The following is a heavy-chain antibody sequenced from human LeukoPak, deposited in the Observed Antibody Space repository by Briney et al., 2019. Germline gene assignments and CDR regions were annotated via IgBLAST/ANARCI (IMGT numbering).Heavy chain of an antibody. CDR1: GGSFSSGDYS. CDR3: ARQRRPVTGYYYYMDV. J-gene: IGHJ6*03. Sequence: SETLSLTCAVSGGSFSSGDYSWSWIRQPPGKGLEWIGYLYYSGSTYYNPSLKSRVTISVDTSKNQFSLKLSSVTAADTAVYYCARQRRPVTGYYYYMDVWGKGTTVTVSS. V-gene: IGHV4-30-4*07. D-gene: IGHD2-21*02. CDR2: LYYSGST.